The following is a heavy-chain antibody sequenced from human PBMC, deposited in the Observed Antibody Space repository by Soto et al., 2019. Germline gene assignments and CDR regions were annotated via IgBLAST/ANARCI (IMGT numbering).Heavy chain of an antibody. J-gene: IGHJ6*02. Sequence: GGSLRLSCTASGFTFSSYAMSWVRQAPGKGLEWVSAISGSGGSTYYADSVKGRFTISRDNSKNTLYLQMNSLRAEDTAVYYCAKPTYDFWSGYDVWGQGTTVTVSS. CDR3: AKPTYDFWSGYDV. CDR2: ISGSGGST. D-gene: IGHD3-3*01. V-gene: IGHV3-23*01. CDR1: GFTFSSYA.